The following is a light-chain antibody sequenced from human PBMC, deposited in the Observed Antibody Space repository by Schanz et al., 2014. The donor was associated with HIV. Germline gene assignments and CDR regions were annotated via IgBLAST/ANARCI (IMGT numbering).Light chain of an antibody. CDR2: GAS. CDR3: QQRKSWPPYT. Sequence: EIVLTQSPGTLSLSPGERATLSCRASQSVSSSYLAWYQQKPGQAPRLLIYGASSRATGIPDRFSGSGSGTDFTLTISGLEPEDFAVYYCQQRKSWPPYTFGQGTRLEIK. J-gene: IGKJ2*01. CDR1: QSVSSSY. V-gene: IGKV3-20*01.